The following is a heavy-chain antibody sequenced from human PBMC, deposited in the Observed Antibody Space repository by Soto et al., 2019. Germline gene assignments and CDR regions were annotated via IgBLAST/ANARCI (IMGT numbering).Heavy chain of an antibody. Sequence: EVQLVETGGGLLQPGGSLRLSCAVSGSAVSRNYMSWFRQAPGQGLEWVSVIYTGGNTYDADSLKGRFTISRDTSKNTLYLQMNNLRVEDTAVYYCAREAPPTVTDNYNGMDVWGQGTTVTV. J-gene: IGHJ6*02. CDR1: GSAVSRNY. CDR2: IYTGGNT. D-gene: IGHD2-21*02. CDR3: AREAPPTVTDNYNGMDV. V-gene: IGHV3-53*02.